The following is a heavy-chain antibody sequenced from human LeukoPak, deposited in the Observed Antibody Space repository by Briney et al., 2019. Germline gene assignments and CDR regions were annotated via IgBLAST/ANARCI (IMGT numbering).Heavy chain of an antibody. D-gene: IGHD4-23*01. J-gene: IGHJ4*02. V-gene: IGHV1-18*01. CDR2: ISAYNGNT. Sequence: ASVKVSCKASGYTFTSYGISWVRQAPGQGVEGMGWISAYNGNTNYAQKLQGRVTITTDTSTSTAYMELRSLRSDDTAMYYCARRLWYGGNSHSDYWGQGTLVTVSS. CDR1: GYTFTSYG. CDR3: ARRLWYGGNSHSDY.